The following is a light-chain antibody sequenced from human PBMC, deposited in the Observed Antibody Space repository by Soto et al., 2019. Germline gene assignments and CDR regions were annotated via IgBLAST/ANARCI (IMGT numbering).Light chain of an antibody. J-gene: IGKJ1*01. CDR2: GAS. CDR3: QQYNNWPTWT. CDR1: QSVGSN. V-gene: IGKV3-15*01. Sequence: EIVMTQSPATLSVYTGERVTLSCRARQSVGSNLAWYQQKPGHAPRLLISGASTRAPRIPARLSGSGSETEFTLTISSLQAEDSAVYFCQQYNNWPTWTFGQGTKVDI.